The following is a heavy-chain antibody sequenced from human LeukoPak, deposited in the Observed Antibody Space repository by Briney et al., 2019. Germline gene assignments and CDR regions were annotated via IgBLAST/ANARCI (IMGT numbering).Heavy chain of an antibody. Sequence: SETLSLTCIVSRGSISSYYWSWIRQPPGKGLEWIGYIYHGGSTNYNPSLKSRVTISGDTSKDKFFLNLSSVTAADTAMYYRARGRYYYDSSGYPYNWFDPWGQGTLVTVSS. V-gene: IGHV4-59*01. D-gene: IGHD3-22*01. CDR2: IYHGGST. J-gene: IGHJ5*02. CDR3: ARGRYYYDSSGYPYNWFDP. CDR1: RGSISSYY.